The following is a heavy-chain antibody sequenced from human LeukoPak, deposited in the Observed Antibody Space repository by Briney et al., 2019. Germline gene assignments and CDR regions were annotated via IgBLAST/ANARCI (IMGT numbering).Heavy chain of an antibody. V-gene: IGHV3-33*01. Sequence: GRSLRLSCAASGFTFSQYAMHWVRQAPGKGLEWVAAIWYDGSNKYYVDSVKGRFTISRDNSKNTLYLQMNSLRAEDTAVYYCASPRDGYNPFDYWGQGTLVTVSS. D-gene: IGHD5-24*01. CDR2: IWYDGSNK. J-gene: IGHJ4*02. CDR3: ASPRDGYNPFDY. CDR1: GFTFSQYA.